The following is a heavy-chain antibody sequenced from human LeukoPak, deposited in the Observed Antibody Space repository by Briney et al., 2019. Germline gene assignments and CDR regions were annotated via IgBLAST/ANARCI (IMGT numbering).Heavy chain of an antibody. J-gene: IGHJ6*03. Sequence: SQTLSLTCAVYGGSFSGYYWRWIRQPPGKGLEWIGEINHSGSTNYNPSLKSRVTISVDTSKNQFSLKLSSVTAAGTAVYYCARGLERSSGYYSSYYMDVWGKGTTVTVS. CDR1: GGSFSGYY. V-gene: IGHV4-34*01. D-gene: IGHD3-22*01. CDR3: ARGLERSSGYYSSYYMDV. CDR2: INHSGST.